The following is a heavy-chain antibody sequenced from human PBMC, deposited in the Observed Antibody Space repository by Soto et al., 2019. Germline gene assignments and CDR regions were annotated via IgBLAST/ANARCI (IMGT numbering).Heavy chain of an antibody. CDR3: ARDQGGTTLYYHGMDV. D-gene: IGHD1-7*01. CDR2: ISYDGSNK. CDR1: GFTFSSYA. J-gene: IGHJ6*02. V-gene: IGHV3-30-3*01. Sequence: QVQLVESGGGVVQPGRSLRLSCAASGFTFSSYAMHWVRQAPGKGLEWVALISYDGSNKYYADSVKGRFTISGDNSKNTLYLQMNSLRPEDTAVYHCARDQGGTTLYYHGMDVWGQGTTVTVSS.